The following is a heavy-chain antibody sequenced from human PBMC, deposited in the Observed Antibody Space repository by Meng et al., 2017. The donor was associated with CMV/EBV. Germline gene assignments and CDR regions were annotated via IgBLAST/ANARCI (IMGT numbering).Heavy chain of an antibody. D-gene: IGHD3-3*01. CDR1: GFTFSSHS. CDR2: IKSGGDTK. CDR3: ARDTDSRRWSGYYGWFDP. Sequence: GESLKISCAASGFTFSSHSMNWVRQAPGKGLEWVSYIKSGGDTKHYADSVKGRFTIPRDNAENSLYLQMNSLRAEDTAVYYCARDTDSRRWSGYYGWFDPWGQGTLVTVSS. V-gene: IGHV3-48*04. J-gene: IGHJ5*02.